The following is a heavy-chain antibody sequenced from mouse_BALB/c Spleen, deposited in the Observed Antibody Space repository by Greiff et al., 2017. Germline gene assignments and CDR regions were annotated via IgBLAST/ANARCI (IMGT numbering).Heavy chain of an antibody. CDR1: GFNIKDYY. CDR2: IDPENGDT. CDR3: NSPTMVTSAWFAD. J-gene: IGHJ3*01. D-gene: IGHD2-10*01. Sequence: VHVKQSGAELVRSGASVKLSCTASGFNIKDYYMHWVKQRPEQGLEWIGWIDPENGDTEYAPKFQGKATMTADTSSNTAYLQLSSLTSEDTAVYYCNSPTMVTSAWFADWGQGTLVTVSA. V-gene: IGHV14-4*02.